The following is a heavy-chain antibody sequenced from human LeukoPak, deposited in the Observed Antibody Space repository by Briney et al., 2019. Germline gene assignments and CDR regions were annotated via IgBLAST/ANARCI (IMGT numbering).Heavy chain of an antibody. J-gene: IGHJ4*02. CDR3: AIAPLLSLDY. D-gene: IGHD2-2*01. V-gene: IGHV1-18*01. CDR1: GYTFTSYG. Sequence: ASVKVSCKASGYTFTSYGISWVRQAPGQGLEWMGWISAYNGNTNYAQKFQGRVTITRDTSASTAYMELSSLRSEDTAVYYCAIAPLLSLDYWGQGTLVTVSS. CDR2: ISAYNGNT.